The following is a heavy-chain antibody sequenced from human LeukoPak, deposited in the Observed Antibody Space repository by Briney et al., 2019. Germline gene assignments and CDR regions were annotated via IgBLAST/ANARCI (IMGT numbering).Heavy chain of an antibody. CDR2: ISERSSYI. J-gene: IGHJ3*02. D-gene: IGHD1-1*01. Sequence: PGGSLRLSCAASGFTSSSYSVNWVRQAPGKGLEWVSSISERSSYIYYADSMKGRFTISRDNAKNSLYLQMNSLRAEDTAVYYCGRSTRRQNEAFDIWGQGTVVTVAS. CDR1: GFTSSSYS. CDR3: GRSTRRQNEAFDI. V-gene: IGHV3-21*01.